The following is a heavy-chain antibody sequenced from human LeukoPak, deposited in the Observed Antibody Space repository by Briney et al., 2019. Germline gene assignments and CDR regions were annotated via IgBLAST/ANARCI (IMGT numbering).Heavy chain of an antibody. CDR2: INHSGST. Sequence: SETLSLTCAVYGGSFSGYYWSWIRHPPGKGLEWIGEINHSGSTNYNPSLKSRVTISVDTSKNQFSLKLSSVTAADTAVYYCARAHYYDSSGYYPGAFDIWGQGTMVTVSS. CDR3: ARAHYYDSSGYYPGAFDI. J-gene: IGHJ3*02. D-gene: IGHD3-22*01. V-gene: IGHV4-34*01. CDR1: GGSFSGYY.